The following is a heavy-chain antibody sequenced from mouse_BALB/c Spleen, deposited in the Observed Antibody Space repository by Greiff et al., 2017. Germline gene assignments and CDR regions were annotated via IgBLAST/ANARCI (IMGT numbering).Heavy chain of an antibody. CDR3: ARHYRGTYYFDY. J-gene: IGHJ2*01. CDR2: IYPGSGST. Sequence: QVQLQQPGAELVKPGTSVKLSCKASGYNFTSYWINWVKLRPGQGLEWIGDIYPGSGSTNYNEKFKSKATLTVDKSSSTAYMQLSSPTSEDSAVYCCARHYRGTYYFDYWGQGTTLTVSS. CDR1: GYNFTSYW. V-gene: IGHV1-55*01. D-gene: IGHD5-1*01.